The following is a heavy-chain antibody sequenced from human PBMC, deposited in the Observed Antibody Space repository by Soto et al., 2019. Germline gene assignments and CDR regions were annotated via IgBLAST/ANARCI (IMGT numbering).Heavy chain of an antibody. CDR3: SRLAPEGFDP. CDR2: MSYSGST. V-gene: IGHV4-39*01. J-gene: IGHJ5*02. Sequence: SETLSLTCTVSGGSISKSSYYWVWIRQPPGKGLEWVGSMSYSGSTYYNPPLKSRVAISVDTSKNQLSLQVSSVTAADTAVYYCSRLAPEGFDPWGQGTLVTVSS. CDR1: GGSISKSSYY. D-gene: IGHD6-6*01.